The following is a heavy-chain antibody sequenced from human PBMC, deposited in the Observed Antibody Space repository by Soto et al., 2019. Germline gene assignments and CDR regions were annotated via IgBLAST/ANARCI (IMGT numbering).Heavy chain of an antibody. CDR1: GGSISSYY. CDR2: ISGSGGST. Sequence: ETLSLTCTVSGGSISSYYWSWIRQPPGKGLEWVSAISGSGGSTYYADSVKGRFTISRDNSKNTLYLQMNSLRAEDTAVYYCAKTLYYYDSSGYQWGQGTLVTVSS. J-gene: IGHJ4*02. V-gene: IGHV3-23*01. CDR3: AKTLYYYDSSGYQ. D-gene: IGHD3-22*01.